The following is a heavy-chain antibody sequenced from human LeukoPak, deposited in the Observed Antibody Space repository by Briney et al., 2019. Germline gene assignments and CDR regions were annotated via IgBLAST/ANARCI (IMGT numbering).Heavy chain of an antibody. Sequence: SQTPSLTCAISGDSVSSNSAAWNWIRQSPWRGLEWVGRTYYRSKRYNDYAVSVKSRITITPDTSQHQSSLQLNSAPPEHTAVYYCARAWKWEHANWFDPWGQGTLVTVSS. J-gene: IGHJ5*02. CDR2: TYYRSKRYN. D-gene: IGHD1-26*01. CDR1: GDSVSSNSAA. CDR3: ARAWKWEHANWFDP. V-gene: IGHV6-1*01.